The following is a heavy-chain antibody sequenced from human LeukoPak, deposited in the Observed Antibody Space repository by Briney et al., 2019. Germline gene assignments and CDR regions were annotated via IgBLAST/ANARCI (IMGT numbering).Heavy chain of an antibody. Sequence: PSETLSLTCTVSGGSINNYYWIWIRQPPGKGLQWIGHISYSGNTNYNPSLKSRVTMSVDTSKNQISLRVTSVTAADTAVYYCARGHDGVVGWFAPWGRGTLVTVSS. D-gene: IGHD2-15*01. CDR2: ISYSGNT. J-gene: IGHJ5*02. CDR3: ARGHDGVVGWFAP. CDR1: GGSINNYY. V-gene: IGHV4-59*01.